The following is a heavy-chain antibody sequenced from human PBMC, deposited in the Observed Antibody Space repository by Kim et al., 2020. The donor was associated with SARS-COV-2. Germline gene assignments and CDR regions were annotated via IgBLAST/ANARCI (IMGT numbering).Heavy chain of an antibody. CDR3: ARGSGYCSSASCLLYI. D-gene: IGHD2-2*01. V-gene: IGHV3-66*01. Sequence: SVKGRFTISRDNSKNTLYLQMNSLRAEDTAVYYCARGSGYCSSASCLLYIWGQGTMVTVSS. J-gene: IGHJ3*02.